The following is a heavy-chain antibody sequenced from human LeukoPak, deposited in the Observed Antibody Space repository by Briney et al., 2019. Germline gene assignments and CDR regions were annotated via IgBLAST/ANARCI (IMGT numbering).Heavy chain of an antibody. CDR1: GFTFSSYA. D-gene: IGHD6-19*01. Sequence: GGSLRLSCAASGFTFSSYAMHWVRQAPGKGLEWVAVISYDGSNKYYADSVKGRFIISRDNSKNTLYLQMNSLRAEDTAVYYCAKVPLRSGWKVFDYWGQGTLVTVSS. V-gene: IGHV3-30*04. CDR3: AKVPLRSGWKVFDY. J-gene: IGHJ4*02. CDR2: ISYDGSNK.